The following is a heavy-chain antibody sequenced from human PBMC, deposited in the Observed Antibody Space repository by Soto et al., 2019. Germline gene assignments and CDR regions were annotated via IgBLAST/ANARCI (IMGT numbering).Heavy chain of an antibody. CDR1: GFTFSDYY. CDR3: ARDGYFDWLPPDY. V-gene: IGHV3-11*06. CDR2: ISSSSSYT. D-gene: IGHD3-9*01. J-gene: IGHJ4*02. Sequence: GGSLRLSCAASGFTFSDYYMSWIRQAPGKGLEWVSYISSSSSYTNYADSVKGRFNISRDNAKNSLYLQMNSLRAEDTAVYYCARDGYFDWLPPDYWGQGTLVTVSS.